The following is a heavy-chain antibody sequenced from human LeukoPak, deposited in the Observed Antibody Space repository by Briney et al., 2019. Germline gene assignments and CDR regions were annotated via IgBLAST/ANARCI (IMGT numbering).Heavy chain of an antibody. J-gene: IGHJ4*02. D-gene: IGHD1-26*01. Sequence: PGGSLRLSCAASGFTFSSYSMNWVRQAPGKGLEWVAFIRYDGTSKYYADSVKGRFTISRDNSKNTVYLQMNSLRAEDTAVYYCAKETRGSYSDYWGQGTLVTVSS. V-gene: IGHV3-30*02. CDR2: IRYDGTSK. CDR1: GFTFSSYS. CDR3: AKETRGSYSDY.